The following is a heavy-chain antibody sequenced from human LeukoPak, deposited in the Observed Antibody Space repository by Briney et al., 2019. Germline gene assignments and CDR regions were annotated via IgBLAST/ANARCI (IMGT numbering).Heavy chain of an antibody. CDR1: GFTFSSYS. V-gene: IGHV3-48*02. J-gene: IGHJ4*02. Sequence: GGSLRLSCAASGFTFSSYSMNWVRQAPGKGLEWVSYISSTSTTIYYADSVKGRFTISRDNAKNSLYLQMNRLRDEDTAVYYCARDRLNEYGEYFDYWGQGTQVTVSS. CDR3: ARDRLNEYGEYFDY. CDR2: ISSTSTTI. D-gene: IGHD4-17*01.